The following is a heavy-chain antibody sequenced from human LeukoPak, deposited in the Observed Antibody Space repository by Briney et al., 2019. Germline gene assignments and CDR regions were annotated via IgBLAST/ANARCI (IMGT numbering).Heavy chain of an antibody. CDR2: IYTSGST. CDR1: GGSISSYY. Sequence: PSETLSLTCTVSGGSISSYYWSWIRQPAGKGLEWIGRIYTSGSTNYNPSLKSRVTMSVDTSKNQFSLKLSSVTAADTAVYYCARDGSPYYDILTGYYGFAFDIWGQGTMVTVSS. D-gene: IGHD3-9*01. J-gene: IGHJ3*02. V-gene: IGHV4-4*07. CDR3: ARDGSPYYDILTGYYGFAFDI.